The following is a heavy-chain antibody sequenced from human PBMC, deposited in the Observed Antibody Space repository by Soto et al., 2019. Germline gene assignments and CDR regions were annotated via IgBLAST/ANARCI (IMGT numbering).Heavy chain of an antibody. Sequence: QVQLVESGGGVVHPGGSLTLACVASGFTFSTFGMHWIRQTPGKGLEWVAVISADGSEKKYADPVKGRRTISRDDSKNTPYLQLYSLRPEDTAVYYCAKDVYDYRGAYFNHWGQGTLVTVSS. D-gene: IGHD5-12*01. CDR1: GFTFSTFG. J-gene: IGHJ1*01. CDR3: AKDVYDYRGAYFNH. V-gene: IGHV3-30*18. CDR2: ISADGSEK.